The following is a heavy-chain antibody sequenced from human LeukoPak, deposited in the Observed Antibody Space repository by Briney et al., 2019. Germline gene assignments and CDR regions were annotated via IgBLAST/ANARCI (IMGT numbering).Heavy chain of an antibody. J-gene: IGHJ4*02. D-gene: IGHD2-15*01. CDR2: ISGSGGST. Sequence: PGGSLRLSCAASGFTFSDYILDWVRQAPEKGLEWVSAISGSGGSTYYADSVKGRFTISRDNSKNTLYLQMNSLRAEDTAVYYCAKIAVVAATPGSYYFDYWGQGTLVTVSS. CDR1: GFTFSDYI. CDR3: AKIAVVAATPGSYYFDY. V-gene: IGHV3-23*01.